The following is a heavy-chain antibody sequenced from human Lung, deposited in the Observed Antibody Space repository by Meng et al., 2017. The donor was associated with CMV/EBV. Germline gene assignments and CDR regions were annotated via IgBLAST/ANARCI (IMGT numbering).Heavy chain of an antibody. CDR2: TSSSSYL. V-gene: IGHV3-21*01. CDR1: GCTPSSYS. D-gene: IGHD2-15*01. Sequence: GXSLSIXCVVSGCTPSSYSMNCVRHGPGKGLEWVSSTSSSSYLYYADSVKGRFTISRDNAKDSLYLQMNSLGAEVTAVYYCARTSVVVAARYYFDYWGQGXLVTVSS. J-gene: IGHJ4*02. CDR3: ARTSVVVAARYYFDY.